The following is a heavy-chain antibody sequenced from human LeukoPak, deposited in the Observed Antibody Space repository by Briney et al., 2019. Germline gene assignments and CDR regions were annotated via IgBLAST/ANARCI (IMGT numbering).Heavy chain of an antibody. CDR2: ISSSSSYI. CDR1: GFTFSSYS. J-gene: IGHJ4*02. CDR3: ARPGIAAAGDYFDY. V-gene: IGHV3-21*01. D-gene: IGHD6-13*01. Sequence: GGSLRLSCAASGFTFSSYSMNWVRQAPGKGLEWVSSISSSSSYIYYADSVKGRFTFSRDNAKNSLYLQMNSLRAEDTAVYYCARPGIAAAGDYFDYWGQGTLVTVSS.